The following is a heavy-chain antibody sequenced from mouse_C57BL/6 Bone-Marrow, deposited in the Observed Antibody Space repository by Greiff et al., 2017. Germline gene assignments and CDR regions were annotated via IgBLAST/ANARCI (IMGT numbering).Heavy chain of an antibody. CDR2: ISDGGSYT. Sequence: EVKLMESGGGLVKPGGSLKLSCAASGFTFSSYAMSWVRQTPEKRLEWVATISDGGSYTYYPDNVKGRFTISRDNAKNNLYLQMSHLKSEDTAMYYCARDWDVAYWGQGTLVTVSA. CDR1: GFTFSSYA. J-gene: IGHJ3*01. CDR3: ARDWDVAY. D-gene: IGHD4-1*01. V-gene: IGHV5-4*01.